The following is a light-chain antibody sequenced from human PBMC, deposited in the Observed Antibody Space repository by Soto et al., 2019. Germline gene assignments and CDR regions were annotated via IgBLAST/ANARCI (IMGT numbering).Light chain of an antibody. CDR3: QQCGDSPYT. Sequence: EIVLTQSPGTLSLSPGERATLSCRASQSVRSNCLAWYRQNPCQAPRLVIYVASSRATGFPDRFSGSGSGTDFTLTIIRLEPEDFAVYYCQQCGDSPYTFGQGTKLEI. CDR1: QSVRSNC. J-gene: IGKJ2*01. CDR2: VAS. V-gene: IGKV3-20*01.